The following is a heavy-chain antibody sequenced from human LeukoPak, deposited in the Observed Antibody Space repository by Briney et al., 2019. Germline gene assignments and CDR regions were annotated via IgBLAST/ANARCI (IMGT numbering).Heavy chain of an antibody. J-gene: IGHJ3*02. CDR1: GFTFSSYS. CDR2: ISSSSSYI. CDR3: ARGGHGDYVQAFDI. V-gene: IGHV3-21*01. D-gene: IGHD4-17*01. Sequence: GGSLRLSCAASGFTFSSYSMNSVRQAPGKGLEWVSSISSSSSYIYYADSVKGRFTISRDNAKNSLYLQMNSLRAEDTAVYYCARGGHGDYVQAFDIWGQGTMVTVSS.